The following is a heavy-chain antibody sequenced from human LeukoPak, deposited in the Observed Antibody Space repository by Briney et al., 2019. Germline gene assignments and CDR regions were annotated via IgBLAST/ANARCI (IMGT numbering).Heavy chain of an antibody. CDR1: GDSVSSNSAA. CDR3: AELGITMIGGV. V-gene: IGHV6-1*01. CDR2: TYYRSKSYN. Sequence: SQTLSLTCAISGDSVSSNSAAWHWIRQSPSRGLEWLGRTYYRSKSYNDYAVSVKSQITINPYTSKNQFSLQMNSVTPEDTAVYYCAELGITMIGGVWGKGTTVTISS. J-gene: IGHJ6*04. D-gene: IGHD3-10*02.